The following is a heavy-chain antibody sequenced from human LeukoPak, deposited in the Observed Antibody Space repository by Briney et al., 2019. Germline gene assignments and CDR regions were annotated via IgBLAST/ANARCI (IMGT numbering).Heavy chain of an antibody. CDR3: ARGGRITMVRGVPNYYFDY. D-gene: IGHD3-10*01. J-gene: IGHJ4*02. Sequence: SVKVSCKASGGTFSSYAISWVRQAPGQGLEWMGGIIPIFGTANCAQKFQGRVTITTDESTSTAYMELSSLRSEDTAVYYCARGGRITMVRGVPNYYFDYWGQGTLVTVSS. CDR1: GGTFSSYA. CDR2: IIPIFGTA. V-gene: IGHV1-69*05.